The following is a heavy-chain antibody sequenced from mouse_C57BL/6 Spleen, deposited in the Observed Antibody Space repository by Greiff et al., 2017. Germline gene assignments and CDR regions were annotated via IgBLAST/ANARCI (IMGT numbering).Heavy chain of an antibody. J-gene: IGHJ4*01. CDR1: GYAFSSSW. Sequence: QVQLQQSGPELVKPGASVKISCKASGYAFSSSWLNWVKQRPGKGLEWIGRIYPGDGDTNYNGKFKSKATLTADKSSSTAYMQLSSLTSEDSAVYFCARIPGKAYAMDYWGQGTSVTVSS. V-gene: IGHV1-82*01. D-gene: IGHD4-1*01. CDR2: IYPGDGDT. CDR3: ARIPGKAYAMDY.